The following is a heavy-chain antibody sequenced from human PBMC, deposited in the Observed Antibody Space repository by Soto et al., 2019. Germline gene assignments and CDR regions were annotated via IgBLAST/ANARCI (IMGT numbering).Heavy chain of an antibody. D-gene: IGHD3-9*01. CDR2: IYYSGST. CDR1: GGSISSSSYY. V-gene: IGHV4-39*01. J-gene: IGHJ5*02. Sequence: QLQLQESGPGLVKPSETLSLTCTVSGGSISSSSYYWGWIRQPPGKGLEWIGSIYYSGSTYYNPSLKSRVTISVDTSKNQFSLKLSSVTAADTAVYYCARHGASNFDWFPLPRGYWFDPWGQGTLVTVSS. CDR3: ARHGASNFDWFPLPRGYWFDP.